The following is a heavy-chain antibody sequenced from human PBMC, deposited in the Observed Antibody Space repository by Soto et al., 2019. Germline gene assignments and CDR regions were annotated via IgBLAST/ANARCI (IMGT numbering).Heavy chain of an antibody. V-gene: IGHV4-39*01. CDR1: GVSISSSSYY. CDR2: IYYSGST. D-gene: IGHD6-13*01. Sequence: SETLSLTCTVSGVSISSSSYYWGWIRQPPGKGLEWIGSIYYSGSTYYNPSLKSRVTISVDTSKNQFSLKLSSVTAADTAVYYCASSSWYLPLDYWGQGTLVTVSS. CDR3: ASSSWYLPLDY. J-gene: IGHJ4*02.